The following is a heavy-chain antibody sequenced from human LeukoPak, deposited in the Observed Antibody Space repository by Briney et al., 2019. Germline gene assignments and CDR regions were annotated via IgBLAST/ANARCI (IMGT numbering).Heavy chain of an antibody. D-gene: IGHD3-22*01. V-gene: IGHV3-21*01. CDR1: GFTISSYR. J-gene: IGHJ4*02. CDR3: ARDYYDSSGSQRLWVY. CDR2: ISSSSSYI. Sequence: GGSLRLSCAASGFTISSYRMKWVRQAPGKGLEWVSSISSSSSYIDYADSVKGRFTISRDNAKNSLYLQMNSLRAEDTAVYYCARDYYDSSGSQRLWVYRGQGTLVTVSS.